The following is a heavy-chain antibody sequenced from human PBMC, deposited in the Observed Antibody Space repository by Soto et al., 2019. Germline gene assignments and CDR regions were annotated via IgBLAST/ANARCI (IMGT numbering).Heavy chain of an antibody. V-gene: IGHV3-23*01. J-gene: IGHJ4*02. CDR1: GFTFSSYA. D-gene: IGHD6-13*01. Sequence: EVQLLESGGGLVQPGGSLRLSCAASGFTFSSYAMSWVRQAPGKGLEWVSAISGSGGSTYYADSVKGRFTISRDNSKNTLYLQMNSLRAEDTAIYYCAKHVAAARFYFDYWGQGTLVTVSS. CDR3: AKHVAAARFYFDY. CDR2: ISGSGGST.